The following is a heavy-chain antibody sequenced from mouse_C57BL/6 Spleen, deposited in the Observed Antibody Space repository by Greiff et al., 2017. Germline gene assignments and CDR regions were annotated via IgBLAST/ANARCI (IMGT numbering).Heavy chain of an antibody. D-gene: IGHD1-1*01. CDR3: ARDYYGSKGDWYFDV. CDR1: GYTFTSYW. Sequence: VQLQQPGAELVRPGSSVKLSCKASGYTFTSYWMDWVKQRPGQGLEWIGNIYPSDSETHYNQKFKDKATLTVDKSSSTAYMQLSSLTSEDSAVYCGARDYYGSKGDWYFDVWGTGTTVTVSS. V-gene: IGHV1-61*01. J-gene: IGHJ1*03. CDR2: IYPSDSET.